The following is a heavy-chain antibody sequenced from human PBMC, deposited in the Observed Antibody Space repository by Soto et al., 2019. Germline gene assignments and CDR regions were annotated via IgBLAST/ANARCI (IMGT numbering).Heavy chain of an antibody. J-gene: IGHJ4*02. D-gene: IGHD3-16*02. Sequence: SETLSLTCTVSGGSISSGDYYWSWIRQPPGKGLEWIGYIYYSGSTYYNPSLKSRVTISVDTSKNQFSLKLSSVTAADTAVYYCARFITSGGVITYYFDSSGQGTLVTVSS. CDR2: IYYSGST. CDR3: ARFITSGGVITYYFDS. CDR1: GGSISSGDYY. V-gene: IGHV4-30-4*01.